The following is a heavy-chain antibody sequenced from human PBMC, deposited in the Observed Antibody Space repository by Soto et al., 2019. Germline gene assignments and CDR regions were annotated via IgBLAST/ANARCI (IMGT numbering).Heavy chain of an antibody. CDR2: INPILSMS. CDR3: ATSYGSGSLAFEY. V-gene: IGHV1-69*02. D-gene: IGHD3-10*01. CDR1: GDTFSFYT. J-gene: IGHJ4*02. Sequence: QVQLVQSGVEVKKPGSSVKVSCKASGDTFSFYTINWVLQAPGLGLEWMGRINPILSMSNYAQKFQGRVTIIADKSTSTAYMELSSLRSEDTAMYYCATSYGSGSLAFEYWGQGALVTVSS.